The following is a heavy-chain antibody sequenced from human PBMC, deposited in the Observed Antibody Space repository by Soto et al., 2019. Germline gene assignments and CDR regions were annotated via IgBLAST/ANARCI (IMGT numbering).Heavy chain of an antibody. CDR2: ISGSGGIT. J-gene: IGHJ4*02. Sequence: EVQLLESGGGLVQPGGSLRLSCAAFGFTFSSYAMSWVRQAPGKGLEWVSGISGSGGITYYADSVKGRFTISRDNSKDTLYLQMTSLRAEDTALYYCAKGRGGSLYNFGGGPDNWGQGTLLTVSS. CDR1: GFTFSSYA. CDR3: AKGRGGSLYNFGGGPDN. D-gene: IGHD3-16*01. V-gene: IGHV3-23*01.